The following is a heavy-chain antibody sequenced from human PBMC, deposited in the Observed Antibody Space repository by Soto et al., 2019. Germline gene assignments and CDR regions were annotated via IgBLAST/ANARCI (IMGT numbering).Heavy chain of an antibody. J-gene: IGHJ4*02. D-gene: IGHD3-22*01. V-gene: IGHV1-69*01. Sequence: QEQLVQSGAEVKKSGSSVKVSCKDTGGLFSSYAVSWVRQAPGQGLEWMGGIIPVFDTVYYAQKFQGRVTITPDESTNTAYMELRSLRSEDKAMYYCARGGSGYVWFNEFWGQGTLVTVSS. CDR3: ARGGSGYVWFNEF. CDR1: GGLFSSYA. CDR2: IIPVFDTV.